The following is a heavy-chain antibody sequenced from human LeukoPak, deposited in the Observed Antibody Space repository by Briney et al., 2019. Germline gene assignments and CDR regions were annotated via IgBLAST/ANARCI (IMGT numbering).Heavy chain of an antibody. J-gene: IGHJ4*02. V-gene: IGHV1-69*13. Sequence: SVKVSCKASGGTFSSYAISWVRQAPGQGLVWMGGIIPIFGTANYAQKFQGRVTITADESTSTAYMELSSLRSEDTAVYYCASDLSGSYYFFDYWGQGTLVTVSS. CDR2: IIPIFGTA. D-gene: IGHD1-26*01. CDR1: GGTFSSYA. CDR3: ASDLSGSYYFFDY.